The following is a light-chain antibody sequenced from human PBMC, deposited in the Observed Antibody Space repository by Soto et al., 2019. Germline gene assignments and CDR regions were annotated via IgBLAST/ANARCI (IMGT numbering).Light chain of an antibody. CDR2: GAS. V-gene: IGKV3-20*01. Sequence: EIVLTQSPGTLSLSPGERATLSCRASQSVSSSYLAWYQQKPGQAPRLLIYGASSRATGIPDRFSGSGSGKDFTITISRVEAEVFAVYYCQQYGRSPPWTFGQGTKVEIK. J-gene: IGKJ1*01. CDR1: QSVSSSY. CDR3: QQYGRSPPWT.